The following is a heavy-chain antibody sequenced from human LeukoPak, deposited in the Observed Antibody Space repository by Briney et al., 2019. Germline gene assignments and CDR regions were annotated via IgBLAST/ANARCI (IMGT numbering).Heavy chain of an antibody. D-gene: IGHD5-18*01. V-gene: IGHV3-48*03. J-gene: IGHJ4*02. CDR3: ARDLAMVHFDY. Sequence: PGGSLRLSCAASGFTFSSYEMNWVRQAPGKGLEWVSYISRSGSTIYYADSVKGRFTISRDNAKNSLYLQMNSLRGEDTAVYYCARDLAMVHFDYWGQGTLVTVSS. CDR1: GFTFSSYE. CDR2: ISRSGSTI.